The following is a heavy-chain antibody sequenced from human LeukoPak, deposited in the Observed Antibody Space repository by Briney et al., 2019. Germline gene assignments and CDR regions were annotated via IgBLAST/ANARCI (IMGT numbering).Heavy chain of an antibody. D-gene: IGHD2-2*01. Sequence: SETLSLTCTVSGDSISSYYWSWIRQPPGKALEWIGYIYYSGSTNYNPSLKSRVTISVDTSKNQFSLKLSSVTAADTAVYYCARRFCSSASCPGWYFDLWGRGTLVTVSS. CDR1: GDSISSYY. J-gene: IGHJ2*01. CDR2: IYYSGST. CDR3: ARRFCSSASCPGWYFDL. V-gene: IGHV4-59*08.